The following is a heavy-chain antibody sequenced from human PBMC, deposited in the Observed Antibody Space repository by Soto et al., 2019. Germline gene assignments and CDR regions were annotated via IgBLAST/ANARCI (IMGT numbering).Heavy chain of an antibody. J-gene: IGHJ4*02. Sequence: QVQLVQSGAEVKKPGSSVKVSCKASGGTFSSYAISWERQAPGQGLEWMGGIIPIFGTANYAQKFQGRVSITADESTSTAYMGLSRLRSEDTAVNSCARDYGGRYCSGGSCHAPELCFDYRGQGTLVTVAS. V-gene: IGHV1-69*01. D-gene: IGHD2-15*01. CDR1: GGTFSSYA. CDR2: IIPIFGTA. CDR3: ARDYGGRYCSGGSCHAPELCFDY.